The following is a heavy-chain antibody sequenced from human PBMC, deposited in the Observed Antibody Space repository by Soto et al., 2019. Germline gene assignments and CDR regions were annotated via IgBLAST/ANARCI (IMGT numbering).Heavy chain of an antibody. D-gene: IGHD2-21*01. CDR1: GGSISSYY. CDR2: IYYSGST. CDR3: ARHGGGGAYCGGDCYAY. Sequence: SETLSLTCTVSGGSISSYYWSWIRQPPGKGLEWIGYIYYSGSTNYNPSLKSRVTISVDTSKNQFSLKLSSVTAADTAVYYCARHGGGGAYCGGDCYAYWGQGTLVTVSS. J-gene: IGHJ4*02. V-gene: IGHV4-59*08.